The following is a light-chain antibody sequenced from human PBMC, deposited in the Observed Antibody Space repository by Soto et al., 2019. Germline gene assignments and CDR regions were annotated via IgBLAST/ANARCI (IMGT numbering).Light chain of an antibody. Sequence: DIQMTQSPSTLSASVGDRVTITCRASQSISSWLAWYQQKPGKAPKLLIYKASSLESGVPSRFSGSGSGTEFTLTISSLQPDDFATYYCQQYNSYSGTFGQGTMVEIK. V-gene: IGKV1-5*03. J-gene: IGKJ1*01. CDR2: KAS. CDR3: QQYNSYSGT. CDR1: QSISSW.